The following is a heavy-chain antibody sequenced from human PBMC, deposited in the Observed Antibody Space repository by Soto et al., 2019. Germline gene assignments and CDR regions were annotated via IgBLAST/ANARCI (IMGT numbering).Heavy chain of an antibody. CDR1: GFTFNSYG. CDR2: ISSSGSTI. Sequence: SGGSLRLSCAASGFTFNSYGIHWIRQAPGKGLEWVSYISSSGSTIYYADSVKGRFTISRDNAKNSLYLQMNSLRAEDTAVYYCARSHLYYDSSGYPDYWGQGTLVTVSS. CDR3: ARSHLYYDSSGYPDY. D-gene: IGHD3-22*01. J-gene: IGHJ4*02. V-gene: IGHV3-11*01.